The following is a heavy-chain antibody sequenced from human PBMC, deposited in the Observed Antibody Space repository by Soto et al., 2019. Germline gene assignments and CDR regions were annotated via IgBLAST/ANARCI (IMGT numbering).Heavy chain of an antibody. CDR3: AKDAKLRFLEWARCYYFGMDV. V-gene: IGHV3-15*01. J-gene: IGHJ6*02. CDR2: IKSKADGGRT. CDR1: GFTFTNAW. D-gene: IGHD3-3*01. Sequence: EVQLVESGGDLVKRGGTLRLSCAASGFTFTNAWMSWVRHAPGKGLEWVGRIKSKADGGRTDYAAPVKGRFTISRDDSKNTLYLEMTSLTTEDTAEYHCAKDAKLRFLEWARCYYFGMDVWGQGATGTVSS.